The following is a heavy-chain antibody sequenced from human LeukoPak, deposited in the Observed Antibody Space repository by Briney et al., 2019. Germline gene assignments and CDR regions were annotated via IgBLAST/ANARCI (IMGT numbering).Heavy chain of an antibody. CDR1: GFTFSSYG. Sequence: GGSLRLSCAASGFTFSSYGMHWVRQAPGKGLEWVAVIWYEGSNKYYADSVKGRFTISRDNSKNTLYLQMNSLRAEDTAVYYCARDRGTVTTSGNGFDIWDQGTMVTVSS. CDR3: ARDRGTVTTSGNGFDI. J-gene: IGHJ3*02. CDR2: IWYEGSNK. V-gene: IGHV3-33*01. D-gene: IGHD4-17*01.